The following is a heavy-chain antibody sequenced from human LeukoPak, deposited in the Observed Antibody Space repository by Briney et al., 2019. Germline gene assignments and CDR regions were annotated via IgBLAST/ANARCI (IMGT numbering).Heavy chain of an antibody. CDR1: GGSISSGDYY. CDR3: ARHYDSSAYWYYFGY. CDR2: IFYSGST. V-gene: IGHV4-30-4*01. Sequence: PSQTLSLTCTVSGGSISSGDYYWSWIRQPPGQGLEWIGSIFYSGSTDSNPSLKGRVTISVDASKNQFSLKLSSVTAADTAMYFCARHYDSSAYWYYFGYWGQGTLVTVSS. D-gene: IGHD3-22*01. J-gene: IGHJ4*02.